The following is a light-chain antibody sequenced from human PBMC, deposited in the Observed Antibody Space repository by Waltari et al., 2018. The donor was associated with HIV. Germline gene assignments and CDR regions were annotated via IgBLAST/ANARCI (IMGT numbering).Light chain of an antibody. CDR2: EVN. CDR3: ASYGDTNSVV. Sequence: QSALTQPPSASGSLGQSVTISCTGTSSDVGGYEYVSWYQHHPDKAPKLIIYEVNKRPSGVPDRFSGCKSDNTASLTVAGLQDDDEAHYYCASYGDTNSVVFGGGTRVTVL. V-gene: IGLV2-8*01. J-gene: IGLJ6*01. CDR1: SSDVGGYEY.